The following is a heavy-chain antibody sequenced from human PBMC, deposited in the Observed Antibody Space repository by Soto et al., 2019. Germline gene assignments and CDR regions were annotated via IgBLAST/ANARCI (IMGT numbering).Heavy chain of an antibody. Sequence: EVQLVESGGGLVQPGGSLRLSCAASGFTFSIYDMNWVRQTPGKGLEWLSYITTSSSTIYYADSVKGRFTISRDNAKNSLYLQMDSLRAEDTAVYYCAAGRLGYWGQGTLVTVSS. CDR1: GFTFSIYD. J-gene: IGHJ4*02. CDR3: AAGRLGY. CDR2: ITTSSSTI. D-gene: IGHD6-25*01. V-gene: IGHV3-48*01.